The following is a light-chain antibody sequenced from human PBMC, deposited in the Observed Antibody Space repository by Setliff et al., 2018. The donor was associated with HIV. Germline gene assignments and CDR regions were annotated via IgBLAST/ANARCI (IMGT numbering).Light chain of an antibody. Sequence: QSALTQPASVSGSPGQSITISCTGTSSDIGDTYSVSWYQQHPGKVPKLLIYDATHRPSGVSSRFSASKSGNTASLTIPGLQAEYEAGYYCSSYTNSRTLVFGTGTKVTVL. J-gene: IGLJ1*01. V-gene: IGLV2-14*03. CDR2: DAT. CDR3: SSYTNSRTLV. CDR1: SSDIGDTYS.